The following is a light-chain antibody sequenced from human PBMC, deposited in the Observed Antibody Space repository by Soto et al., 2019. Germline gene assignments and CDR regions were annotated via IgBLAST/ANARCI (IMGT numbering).Light chain of an antibody. Sequence: QSALTQPPSASGSPGQSVTISCTGTSSDVGGYNCVSWYQQHPDKAPKLMIYEVSKRPSGVPDRFSGSKSGNTASLTVSGLQAEDEADYYCSSYAGSKNSVFGGGTKLTVL. CDR1: SSDVGGYNC. J-gene: IGLJ3*02. CDR3: SSYAGSKNSV. V-gene: IGLV2-8*01. CDR2: EVS.